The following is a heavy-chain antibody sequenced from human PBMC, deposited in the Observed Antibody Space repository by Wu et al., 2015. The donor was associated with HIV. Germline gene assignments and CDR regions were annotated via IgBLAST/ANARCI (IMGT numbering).Heavy chain of an antibody. CDR3: ARDATPVTTEFDY. D-gene: IGHD4-17*01. J-gene: IGHJ4*02. V-gene: IGHV1-2*02. CDR1: GYIFSDYG. CDR2: INPASGST. Sequence: VQLVQSGGEVKKPGASVKVACKASGYIFSDYGINWVRQAPGHGLEWMGWINPASGSTILSDHFQGRLTVTRDTSVNTAYMELDTLMSGDTAVYYCARDATPVTTEFDYWGQGTLVTVSS.